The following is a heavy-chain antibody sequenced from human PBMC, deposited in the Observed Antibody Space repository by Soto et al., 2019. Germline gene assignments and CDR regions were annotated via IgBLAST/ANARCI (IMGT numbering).Heavy chain of an antibody. Sequence: QVQLVQSGAEVKKPGASVKVSCKASGYTFPSYGINWVRQAPGQGLEWMGWINTFNGNTNYAQKLQGRVTMTSDTSTTTAYMELRRLRSDDTAVYYCARGPDIVVVPAAGDFDYWGQGTLVTVSS. CDR3: ARGPDIVVVPAAGDFDY. D-gene: IGHD2-2*01. CDR1: GYTFPSYG. J-gene: IGHJ4*02. V-gene: IGHV1-18*01. CDR2: INTFNGNT.